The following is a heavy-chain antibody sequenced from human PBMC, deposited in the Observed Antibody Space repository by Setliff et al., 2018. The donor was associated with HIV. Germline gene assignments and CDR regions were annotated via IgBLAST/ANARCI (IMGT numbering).Heavy chain of an antibody. Sequence: SETLSLTCTVSGGSISSSSYYWGWIRQPPGKGLEWIGSIHYSGSTYYNPSLKSRVTISVDTSKNQFSLKLSSVTAADTAVYYCARVAGAHYFDYWGQGTLVTVSS. D-gene: IGHD1-26*01. CDR3: ARVAGAHYFDY. V-gene: IGHV4-39*07. J-gene: IGHJ4*02. CDR2: IHYSGST. CDR1: GGSISSSSYY.